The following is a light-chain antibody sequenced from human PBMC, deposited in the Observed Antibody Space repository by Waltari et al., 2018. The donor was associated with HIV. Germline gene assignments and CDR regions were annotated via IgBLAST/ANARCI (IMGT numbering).Light chain of an antibody. CDR2: AAF. CDR1: HDIRSW. J-gene: IGKJ3*01. Sequence: DIQMTQSPSSVSASVGDRVTITCRSSHDIRSWLAWYQQKPGEAPKFLIYAAFNLQSGVPSRFAGSGSGTEFALTISSLQPEDSASYHCQQAHSTPFTFGPGTKVEVK. CDR3: QQAHSTPFT. V-gene: IGKV1-12*01.